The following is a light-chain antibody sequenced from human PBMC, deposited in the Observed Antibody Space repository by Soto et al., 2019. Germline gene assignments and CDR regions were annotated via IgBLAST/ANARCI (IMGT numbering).Light chain of an antibody. J-gene: IGKJ1*01. Sequence: DIQMTQSPSTLSASVGDRVTMTFRASQSISTSLAWYQQKPGKAPKRLIYAASSLQSGVPSRFSGSGSGTEFTLTISSLQPEDFATYYCLQHNSYPETFGQGTKVDNK. CDR2: AAS. V-gene: IGKV1-5*01. CDR3: LQHNSYPET. CDR1: QSISTS.